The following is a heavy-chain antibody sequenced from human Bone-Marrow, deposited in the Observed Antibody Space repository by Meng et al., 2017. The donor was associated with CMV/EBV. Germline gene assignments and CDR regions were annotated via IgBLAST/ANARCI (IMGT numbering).Heavy chain of an antibody. CDR2: IGTAGDT. V-gene: IGHV3-13*01. D-gene: IGHD6-13*01. CDR3: AKAFSASWYREYYDE. CDR1: GFTFSSYD. J-gene: IGHJ4*02. Sequence: GGSLRLSCAASGFTFSSYDMHWVRQATGKGLEWVLAIGTAGDTYYPGSVKGRFTISRDNSKNTLYLQMNSLRAEDTAVYYCAKAFSASWYREYYDEWGQGTLVTVSS.